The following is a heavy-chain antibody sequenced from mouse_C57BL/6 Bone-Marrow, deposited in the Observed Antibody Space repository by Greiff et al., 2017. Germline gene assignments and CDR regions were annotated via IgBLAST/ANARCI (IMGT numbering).Heavy chain of an antibody. CDR2: IYPSSGNT. V-gene: IGHV1-81*01. CDR1: GYTFTSYG. CDR3: ARYRRDGQGAMDC. J-gene: IGHJ4*01. D-gene: IGHD2-3*01. Sequence: VQLQQSGAELARPGASVKLSCKASGYTFTSYGISWVKQRTGQGLEWIGEIYPSSGNTYYNEKFKGKATLTADKSSSTAYMELRSLTSEDSAVYFCARYRRDGQGAMDCWDQGTSVAVSS.